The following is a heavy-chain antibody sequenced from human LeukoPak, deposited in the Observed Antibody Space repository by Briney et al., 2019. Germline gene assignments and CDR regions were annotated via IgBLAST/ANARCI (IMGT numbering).Heavy chain of an antibody. V-gene: IGHV3-23*01. Sequence: GGSLRLSCAASGLTFSIYAMTWVRQGPGKGLELVSGISGRDNGTWYADSVKGRFTISRDNSKNTLYLQMNTLTGEDTAVYYCAKGFYHYFGSGSYTLDFWGQGTQVTVSS. D-gene: IGHD3-10*01. J-gene: IGHJ4*02. CDR1: GLTFSIYA. CDR2: ISGRDNGT. CDR3: AKGFYHYFGSGSYTLDF.